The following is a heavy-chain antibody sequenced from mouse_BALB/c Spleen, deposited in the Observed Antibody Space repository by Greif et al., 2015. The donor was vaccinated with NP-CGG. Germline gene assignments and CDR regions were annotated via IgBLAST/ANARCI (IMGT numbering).Heavy chain of an antibody. CDR3: ARGDAAYYFDY. J-gene: IGHJ2*01. V-gene: IGHV5-17*02. Sequence: EVKVVESGGGLVQPGGSRKLSCAASGFTFSSFGMHWVRQAPEKGLEWVAYISSGSSTIYYADTVKGRFTISRDNPKNPLFLQMTSLRSEDTAMCYCARGDAAYYFDYWGQGTTLTVSS. CDR1: GFTFSSFG. CDR2: ISSGSSTI.